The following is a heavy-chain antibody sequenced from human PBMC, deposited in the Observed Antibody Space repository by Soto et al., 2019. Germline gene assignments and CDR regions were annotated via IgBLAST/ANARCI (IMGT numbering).Heavy chain of an antibody. V-gene: IGHV3-48*01. J-gene: IGHJ3*02. CDR2: IMPGSSHI. CDR1: GFSFSIYS. D-gene: IGHD1-26*01. CDR3: SIEEVGAESVPVVDI. Sequence: EVQLVESGGGLVQPGGSLRLTCAASGFSFSIYSMNWVRQAPGKGLEWVSYIMPGSSHIFYADSVKGRFTISRDNAKNSLYLQVNSVRAEDTALYYCSIEEVGAESVPVVDIWGQGTMVTVSS.